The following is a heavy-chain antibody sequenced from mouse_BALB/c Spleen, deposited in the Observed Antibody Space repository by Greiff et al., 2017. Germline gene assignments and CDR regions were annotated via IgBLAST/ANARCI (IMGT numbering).Heavy chain of an antibody. J-gene: IGHJ2*01. Sequence: EVQLQQSGAELVRPGALVKLSCKASGFNIKDYYMHWVKQRPEQGLEWIGWIDPENGNTIYDPKFQGKASITADTSSNTAYLQLSSLTSEDTAVYYCARPYIYYGRSYYFDYWGQGTTLTVSS. D-gene: IGHD1-1*01. CDR2: IDPENGNT. V-gene: IGHV14-1*02. CDR3: ARPYIYYGRSYYFDY. CDR1: GFNIKDYY.